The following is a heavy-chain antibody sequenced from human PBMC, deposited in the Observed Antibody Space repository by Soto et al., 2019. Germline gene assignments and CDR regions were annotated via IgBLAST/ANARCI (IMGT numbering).Heavy chain of an antibody. CDR1: GGTFSSYA. CDR2: IIPIFGTA. D-gene: IGHD6-19*01. V-gene: IGHV1-69*01. Sequence: QVQLVQSGAEVKKPGSSVKVSCKASGGTFSSYAISWVRQAPGQGLEWMGEIIPIFGTANYAQKFQGRVTITADESTSTAYMELSSLRSEDTAVYYCARGTGSSGWYKRDWFDPWGQGTLVTVSS. J-gene: IGHJ5*02. CDR3: ARGTGSSGWYKRDWFDP.